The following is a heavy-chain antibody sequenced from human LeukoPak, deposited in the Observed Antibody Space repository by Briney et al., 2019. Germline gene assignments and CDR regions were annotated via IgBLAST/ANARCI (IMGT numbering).Heavy chain of an antibody. CDR3: VRGDSRDY. V-gene: IGHV3-21*01. Sequence: GGSLRLSCAAPGFTFYTSTMNWVRQAPEKGLEWVASIGHSSVDRYYADSVKGRFTISRDNAKSSLHLQMDGLRAEDTAVYYCVRGDSRDYWGRGTLVTVSS. CDR2: IGHSSVDR. J-gene: IGHJ4*02. CDR1: GFTFYTST. D-gene: IGHD5-12*01.